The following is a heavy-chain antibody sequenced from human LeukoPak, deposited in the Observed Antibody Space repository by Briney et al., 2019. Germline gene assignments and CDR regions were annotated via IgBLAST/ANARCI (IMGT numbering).Heavy chain of an antibody. D-gene: IGHD3-22*01. CDR2: ISAYNGNT. J-gene: IGHJ6*02. CDR3: ARDHLRDYDSSGYYYYHYYYGMDV. Sequence: ASVKVSCKASGYTFTSYGISWVRQAPGQGLEWMGWISAYNGNTNYAQKLQGRVTMTTDTSTSTAYMELRSLRSDDTAVYYCARDHLRDYDSSGYYYYHYYYGMDVWGQGTTVTVSS. CDR1: GYTFTSYG. V-gene: IGHV1-18*01.